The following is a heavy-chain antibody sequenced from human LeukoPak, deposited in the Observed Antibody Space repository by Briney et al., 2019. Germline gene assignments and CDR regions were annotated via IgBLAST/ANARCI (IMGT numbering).Heavy chain of an antibody. CDR2: IRSDGSNK. V-gene: IGHV3-30*02. Sequence: PGGALRLSCIQSGFAFSSCGMHGVRQAPGRGLEWVAFIRSDGSNKYYADSPKGRFTTSRDNSKNTLYLQLDSLRAEDTAVYYCAKDRGVGFGEVWGQGTLVTVSS. J-gene: IGHJ4*02. CDR1: GFAFSSCG. D-gene: IGHD3-10*01. CDR3: AKDRGVGFGEV.